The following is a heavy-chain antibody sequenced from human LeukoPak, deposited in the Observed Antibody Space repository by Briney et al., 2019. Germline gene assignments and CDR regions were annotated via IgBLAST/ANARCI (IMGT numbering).Heavy chain of an antibody. CDR2: IYYSGST. CDR1: GGSISSYY. J-gene: IGHJ4*02. V-gene: IGHV4-59*08. CDR3: ARRYSSSWYDGGYFDY. Sequence: SETLSLTCTVSGGSISSYYWSWLRQPPGKGLEWIGYIYYSGSTNYNPSLKSRVTISVDTSKNQFSLKLSSVTAADTAVYYCARRYSSSWYDGGYFDYWGQGTLVTVSS. D-gene: IGHD6-13*01.